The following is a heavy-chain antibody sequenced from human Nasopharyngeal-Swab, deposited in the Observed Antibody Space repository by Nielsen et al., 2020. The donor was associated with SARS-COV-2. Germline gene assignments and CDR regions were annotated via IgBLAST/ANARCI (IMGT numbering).Heavy chain of an antibody. J-gene: IGHJ4*02. D-gene: IGHD6-13*01. V-gene: IGHV1-2*02. Sequence: ASVKVSCKASGYTFTGYYMHWVRQAPGQGLEWMGWINPNSGGTNYAQKFQGRVTMTRDTSISTAYMELSRLRSDDTAVYYCARESTAAAGRDFDYWGQGTLVTVSS. CDR1: GYTFTGYY. CDR2: INPNSGGT. CDR3: ARESTAAAGRDFDY.